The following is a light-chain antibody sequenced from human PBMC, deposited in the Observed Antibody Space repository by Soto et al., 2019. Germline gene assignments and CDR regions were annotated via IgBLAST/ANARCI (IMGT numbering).Light chain of an antibody. CDR2: WAS. V-gene: IGKV4-1*01. CDR1: QSVLYSSNNKNY. J-gene: IGKJ1*01. Sequence: DIVMTQSPDSLAVSLGERATINCKSSQSVLYSSNNKNYLAWYQQRPGQPPNLLIYWASTRASGVPDRFSGSGSGTDFPLTISSLQAEDVAFYYCQQYFSFPWTFGQGTKVEIK. CDR3: QQYFSFPWT.